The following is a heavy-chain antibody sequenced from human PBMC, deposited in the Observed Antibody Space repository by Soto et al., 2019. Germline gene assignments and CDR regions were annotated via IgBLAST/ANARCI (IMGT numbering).Heavy chain of an antibody. V-gene: IGHV3-30-3*01. CDR2: ISDDGSNT. J-gene: IGHJ4*02. Sequence: QVQLVESGGGVVQPGRSLRLSCAASGFTFSRHTMHWVRQAPGKGLEWVAAISDDGSNTYYADSVKGRFTISRDNSKNALYLQMNSLSSEDTAVHHCGREVYYDFWSGFNTHPYYFDDWGQGTLVTVSS. CDR3: GREVYYDFWSGFNTHPYYFDD. CDR1: GFTFSRHT. D-gene: IGHD3-3*01.